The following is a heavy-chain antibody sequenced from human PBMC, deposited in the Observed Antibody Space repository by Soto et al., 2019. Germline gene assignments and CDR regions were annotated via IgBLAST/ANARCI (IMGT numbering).Heavy chain of an antibody. Sequence: PWETLCLTCAVSGDSITYYSWAWVRQPAGKGLEWIGRICNTGTITYNPSLKSRPTMSVDTYSNQSSLTLTSMHAADTAVYYCARSDFGRNTGAFDSWGQGTLVTVSS. J-gene: IGHJ5*01. D-gene: IGHD4-17*01. CDR1: GDSITYYS. CDR3: ARSDFGRNTGAFDS. CDR2: ICNTGTI. V-gene: IGHV4-4*07.